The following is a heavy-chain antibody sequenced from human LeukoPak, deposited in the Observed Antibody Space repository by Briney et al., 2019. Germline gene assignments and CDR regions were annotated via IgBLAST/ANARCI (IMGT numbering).Heavy chain of an antibody. CDR1: GDSIGNHY. CDR3: ARGVYDFWTGFPSRLDV. Sequence: SETLSLSRSVSGDSIGNHYWTWIRQPPGGGLEWIGYIFQSRSTNYNRSLKSRVTISVDSSKRQFSLRLTSVTAADSAVYYCARGVYDFWTGFPSRLDVWGEGTSVTVSS. D-gene: IGHD3-3*01. J-gene: IGHJ6*04. V-gene: IGHV4-59*11. CDR2: IFQSRST.